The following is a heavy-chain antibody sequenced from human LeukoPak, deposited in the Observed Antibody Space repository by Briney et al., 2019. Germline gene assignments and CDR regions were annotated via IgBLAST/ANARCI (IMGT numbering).Heavy chain of an antibody. J-gene: IGHJ4*02. D-gene: IGHD6-13*01. CDR3: ARTYSSSLSFFY. V-gene: IGHV4-39*07. CDR1: GGSISSSSYY. CDR2: IYYSGST. Sequence: NPSETLSLTCTVSGGSISSSSYYWGWIRQPPGKGLEWIGSIYYSGSTYYNPSLKSRATISVDTSKNQFSLKLSSVTAADTAVYYCARTYSSSLSFFYWGQGTLVTVSS.